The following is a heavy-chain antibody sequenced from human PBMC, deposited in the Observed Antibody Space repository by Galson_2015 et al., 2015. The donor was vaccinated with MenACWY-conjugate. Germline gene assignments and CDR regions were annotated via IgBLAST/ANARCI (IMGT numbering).Heavy chain of an antibody. J-gene: IGHJ4*02. D-gene: IGHD6-19*01. CDR2: IYPGDSDT. CDR1: GYSFPTYW. Sequence: QSGAEVKKPGESLQISCKGSGYSFPTYWIGWVRQMPGKGLEWMGVIYPGDSDTRYSPSFRGQVTISADKSISTAYLQWSSLKASDTAMYYCARRAAVSEEFDNWGQGTLVTVSS. V-gene: IGHV5-51*01. CDR3: ARRAAVSEEFDN.